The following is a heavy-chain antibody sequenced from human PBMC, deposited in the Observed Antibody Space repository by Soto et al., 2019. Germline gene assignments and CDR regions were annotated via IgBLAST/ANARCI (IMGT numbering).Heavy chain of an antibody. D-gene: IGHD1-26*01. CDR1: GGTFSSYT. Sequence: SVKVSCKASGGTFSSYTISWVRQAPGQGLEWMGGIIPIFGTANYAQKFQGRVTITADESTSTAYMELSSLRSEDTAVYYCARRAVGATNVYYFDYWGQGTLVTVSS. CDR3: ARRAVGATNVYYFDY. J-gene: IGHJ4*02. V-gene: IGHV1-69*13. CDR2: IIPIFGTA.